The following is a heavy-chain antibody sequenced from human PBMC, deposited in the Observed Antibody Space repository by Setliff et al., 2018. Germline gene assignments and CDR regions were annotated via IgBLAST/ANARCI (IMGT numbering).Heavy chain of an antibody. CDR3: ARAKDGYDFDYFDY. Sequence: SETLSLTCSVSGASITSYYWGWIRQHPGKGLEWIGYIHHTGTTFYNPSLRSRVTISVDTSKNQFSLKLTSLTAADTAVYYCARAKDGYDFDYFDYWGQGTPVTVSS. J-gene: IGHJ4*02. CDR1: GASITSYY. V-gene: IGHV4-31*02. D-gene: IGHD5-12*01. CDR2: IHHTGTT.